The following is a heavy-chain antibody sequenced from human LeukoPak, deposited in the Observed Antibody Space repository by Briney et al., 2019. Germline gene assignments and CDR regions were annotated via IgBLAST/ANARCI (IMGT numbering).Heavy chain of an antibody. CDR3: AKGEIDYGDYEYYYYYMDV. V-gene: IGHV3-74*01. J-gene: IGHJ6*03. CDR2: INSDGSDT. Sequence: PGGSLRLSCAASGFTFSSYWIHWVRQAPGKGLVWVSRINSDGSDTSYADSVKGRFTISRDNAKNSLYLQMNNLKAEDTAVYHCAKGEIDYGDYEYYYYYMDVWGKGTTVTISS. CDR1: GFTFSSYW. D-gene: IGHD4-17*01.